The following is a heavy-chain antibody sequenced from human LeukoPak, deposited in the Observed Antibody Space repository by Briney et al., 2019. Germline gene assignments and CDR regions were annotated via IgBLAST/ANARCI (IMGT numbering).Heavy chain of an antibody. CDR1: GFTFSSYS. CDR3: ARPDYGDFIGSYYFDS. Sequence: GGSLRLSCAASGFTFSSYSMNWVRQAPGKGLEWVSSISSSSTYIYYADSVKGRFTISRDNAKNSLYLQMNSLRAEDTAVYYCARPDYGDFIGSYYFDSWGQGTLVTVSS. J-gene: IGHJ4*02. V-gene: IGHV3-21*01. CDR2: ISSSSTYI. D-gene: IGHD4-17*01.